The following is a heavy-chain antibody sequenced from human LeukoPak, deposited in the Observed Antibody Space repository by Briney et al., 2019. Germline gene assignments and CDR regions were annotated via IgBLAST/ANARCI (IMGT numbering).Heavy chain of an antibody. CDR3: ARDYDWAFDF. CDR2: INHNGEAI. CDR1: GFTFSSYA. D-gene: IGHD3-9*01. J-gene: IGHJ4*02. Sequence: GGSLRLSCAASGFTFSSYAMSWVRQAPGKGLEWIAYINHNGEAIYYPDFVKGRFIISRDNAKNSLFLQMNDLRDEDTAVYYCARDYDWAFDFWGQGTRVTVS. V-gene: IGHV3-48*02.